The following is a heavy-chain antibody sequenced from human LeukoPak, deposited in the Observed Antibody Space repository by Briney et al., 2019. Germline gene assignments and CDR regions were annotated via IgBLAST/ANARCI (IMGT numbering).Heavy chain of an antibody. D-gene: IGHD3-22*01. CDR2: IYYSGST. J-gene: IGHJ4*02. V-gene: IGHV4-59*01. Sequence: SEPLSLTCTVSGGSISSYYWSWIRQPPGKGLEWIGYIYYSGSTNYNPSLKSRVTISVDTSKNQFSLKLSPVTPADTAVYYCARVGMYDSSGYYSIGLNYWGQGTLVTVSS. CDR1: GGSISSYY. CDR3: ARVGMYDSSGYYSIGLNY.